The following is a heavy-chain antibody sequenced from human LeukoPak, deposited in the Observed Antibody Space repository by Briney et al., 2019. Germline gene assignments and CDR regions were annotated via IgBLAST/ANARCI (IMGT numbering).Heavy chain of an antibody. CDR3: ARVLYYYDSSGYYYATYFDY. V-gene: IGHV1-18*01. CDR2: ISAYNGNT. D-gene: IGHD3-22*01. J-gene: IGHJ4*02. Sequence: ASVKVSCKASGYTFTSYGISWVRQAPGQGLEWMGWISAYNGNTNYAQKLQGRVTMTTDTSTSTAYMELRSLRSDDTAVYYCARVLYYYDSSGYYYATYFDYWGQGTLVTVSS. CDR1: GYTFTSYG.